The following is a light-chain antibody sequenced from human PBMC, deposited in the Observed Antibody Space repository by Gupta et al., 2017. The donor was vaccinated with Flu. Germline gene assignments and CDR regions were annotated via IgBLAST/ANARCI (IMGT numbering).Light chain of an antibody. J-gene: IGLJ3*02. CDR1: SPNIWAGYD. Sequence: HSVLTPPPSVSGAPGQRVTISRTGSSPNIWAGYDGHWYQQLPGTAPKLLNSGTSTRASGVPDRISGSKSGTSASLAITGLQAEDQAEYSCQSYDSSLDGWRAVFGRGTKLTVL. CDR2: GTS. V-gene: IGLV1-40*01. CDR3: QSYDSSLDGWRAV.